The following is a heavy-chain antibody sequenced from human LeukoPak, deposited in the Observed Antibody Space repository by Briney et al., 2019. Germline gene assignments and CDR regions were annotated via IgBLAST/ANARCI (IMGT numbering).Heavy chain of an antibody. CDR2: ISGSGANT. Sequence: GGSLRLSCAASGFTFSIYGMNWVRQAPGKGLEWVSAISGSGANTHYADSVKGRFTISSDNSENTLCLQINSLRAEDTAIYYCAKGHGDWAGNYFDYWGQGTLVSVSS. CDR1: GFTFSIYG. V-gene: IGHV3-23*01. D-gene: IGHD4-17*01. CDR3: AKGHGDWAGNYFDY. J-gene: IGHJ4*02.